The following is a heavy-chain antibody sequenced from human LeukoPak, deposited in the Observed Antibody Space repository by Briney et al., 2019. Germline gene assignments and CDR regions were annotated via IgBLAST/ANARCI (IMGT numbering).Heavy chain of an antibody. CDR1: GGSISSGGYS. Sequence: PSETLSLTCTVSGGSISSGGYSWSWIRQPPGKGLEWIGYIYHSGSTYYNPSLKSRVTISVDRSKNQFSLKLSSVTAADTAVYYCARWQYSSSWYGAFDIWGQGTMVTVSS. CDR3: ARWQYSSSWYGAFDI. J-gene: IGHJ3*02. CDR2: IYHSGST. V-gene: IGHV4-30-2*01. D-gene: IGHD6-13*01.